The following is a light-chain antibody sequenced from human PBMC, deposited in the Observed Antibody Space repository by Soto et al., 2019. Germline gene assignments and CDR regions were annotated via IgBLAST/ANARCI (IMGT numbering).Light chain of an antibody. CDR2: AAS. Sequence: DIQMTQSPSSLSASVGDRVTITCRASESISRHLNWYQQKPGKAPKLLIYAASSLQHGVPSRFSGSGSGTDFTITISNLPPEDFATYSGQQSYSTLSISFGQGTLLEI. CDR3: QQSYSTLSIS. J-gene: IGKJ5*01. CDR1: ESISRH. V-gene: IGKV1-39*01.